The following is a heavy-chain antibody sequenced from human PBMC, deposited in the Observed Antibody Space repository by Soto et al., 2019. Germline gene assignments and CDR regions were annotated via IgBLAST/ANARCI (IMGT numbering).Heavy chain of an antibody. D-gene: IGHD2-15*01. V-gene: IGHV1-8*01. Sequence: ASLKLSCKASGYTFTSYDINWVRQATGQGLEWMGWMNPNSGNTGYAQKFQGRVTMTRNTSISTAYMELSSLRSEDTAVYYCASSSCSGGSCYRDYYYYMDVWGKGTTVTVSS. J-gene: IGHJ6*03. CDR3: ASSSCSGGSCYRDYYYYMDV. CDR2: MNPNSGNT. CDR1: GYTFTSYD.